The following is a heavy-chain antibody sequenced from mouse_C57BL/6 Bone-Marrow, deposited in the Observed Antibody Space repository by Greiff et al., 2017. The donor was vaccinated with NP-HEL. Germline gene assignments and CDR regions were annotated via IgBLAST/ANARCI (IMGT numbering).Heavy chain of an antibody. CDR2: SRNKANDYTT. D-gene: IGHD1-1*01. V-gene: IGHV7-1*01. CDR1: GFTFSDFY. CDR3: ARDAFNYYGSSYWYFDV. Sequence: EVKLMESGGGLVQSGRSLRLSCATSGFTFSDFYMEWVRQAPGKGLEWIAASRNKANDYTTEYSASVKGRVIVSRDTSQSILYLQMNALRAEDTAIYYCARDAFNYYGSSYWYFDVWGTGTTVTVSS. J-gene: IGHJ1*03.